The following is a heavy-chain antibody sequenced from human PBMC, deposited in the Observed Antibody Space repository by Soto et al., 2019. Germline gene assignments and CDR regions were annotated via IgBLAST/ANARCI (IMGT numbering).Heavy chain of an antibody. CDR3: ARAAAGNSPFDY. J-gene: IGHJ4*02. D-gene: IGHD6-13*01. CDR1: GFTFSNYG. V-gene: IGHV3-33*01. Sequence: QVQLVESGGGVVQPGRSLRLSCAASGFTFSNYGMHWVRQAPGKGLEWVAVIWYDGSNKYYADSVKGRFTISRDNSKNTLYLQMDSLRAEVTAVYYCARAAAGNSPFDYWGQGTLVTVSS. CDR2: IWYDGSNK.